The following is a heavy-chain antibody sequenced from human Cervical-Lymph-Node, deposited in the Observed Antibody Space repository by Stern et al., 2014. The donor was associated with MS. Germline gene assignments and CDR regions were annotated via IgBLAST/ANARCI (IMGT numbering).Heavy chain of an antibody. Sequence: QVQLQQWGAGLLKPSETLSLTCAVYGGSFSGYYWSWIRQPPGKGLEWIGEINHSGSTNYNPSLKSRVTISVDTSKNQFPLKLSSVTAADTAVYYCARCRRGLDDYWGQGTLVTVSS. V-gene: IGHV4-34*01. CDR3: ARCRRGLDDY. CDR2: INHSGST. J-gene: IGHJ4*02. D-gene: IGHD3-10*01. CDR1: GGSFSGYY.